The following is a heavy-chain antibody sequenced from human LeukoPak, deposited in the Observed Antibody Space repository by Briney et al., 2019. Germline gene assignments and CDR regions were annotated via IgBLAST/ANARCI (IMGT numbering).Heavy chain of an antibody. CDR3: ARGRPYSSTHYFDY. J-gene: IGHJ4*02. Sequence: GGSLRLSCAASGFTFSSYAMHWVRQAPGKGLEWVALISYDGSNKYYADSVKGRFTISRDNSKNTLYLQMNSLRAVDTAVYYCARGRPYSSTHYFDYWGQGTLVTVSS. D-gene: IGHD6-13*01. V-gene: IGHV3-30-3*01. CDR2: ISYDGSNK. CDR1: GFTFSSYA.